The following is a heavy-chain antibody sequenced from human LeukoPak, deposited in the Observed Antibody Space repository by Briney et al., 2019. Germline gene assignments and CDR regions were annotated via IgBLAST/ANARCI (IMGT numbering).Heavy chain of an antibody. Sequence: GESLRLSCAASGFTFSNAWMSWLRQPPGKGVEWVGRIKSKTDGGTTDYAAPVKGRFTISRDDSKNTLYLQMNSLKTEDTAVYYCTTSPDCGGDCHPPWGQGTLVTVSS. CDR1: GFTFSNAW. CDR2: IKSKTDGGTT. D-gene: IGHD2-21*02. J-gene: IGHJ5*02. CDR3: TTSPDCGGDCHPP. V-gene: IGHV3-15*01.